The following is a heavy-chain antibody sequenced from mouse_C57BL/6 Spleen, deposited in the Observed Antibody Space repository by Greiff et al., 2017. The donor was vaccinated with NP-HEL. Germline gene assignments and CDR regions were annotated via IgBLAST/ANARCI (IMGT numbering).Heavy chain of an antibody. Sequence: EVKLVESGAELVRPGASVKLSCTASGFNIKDDYMHWVEQRAEQGLEWIGWIDPENGDTEYASKFQGKATITADPSANTAYLQLSSLTSEDTAVYYCTTLITTVVAGGYWGQGTTLTVSS. CDR2: IDPENGDT. CDR3: TTLITTVVAGGY. J-gene: IGHJ2*01. D-gene: IGHD1-1*01. V-gene: IGHV14-4*01. CDR1: GFNIKDDY.